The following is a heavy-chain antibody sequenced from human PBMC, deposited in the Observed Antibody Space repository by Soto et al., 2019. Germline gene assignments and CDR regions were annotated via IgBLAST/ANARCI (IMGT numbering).Heavy chain of an antibody. CDR3: ATQQNYDFWSGYYTNYYGMDV. Sequence: GASVKVSCKVSGYTITVLSMHWGRQATGKGLEWMGGFDPEDGETIYAQKFQGRVTMTEDTPTDTAYMELSSLRSEDTAVYYCATQQNYDFWSGYYTNYYGMDVWGQGTTVTVSS. J-gene: IGHJ6*02. V-gene: IGHV1-24*01. CDR1: GYTITVLS. D-gene: IGHD3-3*01. CDR2: FDPEDGET.